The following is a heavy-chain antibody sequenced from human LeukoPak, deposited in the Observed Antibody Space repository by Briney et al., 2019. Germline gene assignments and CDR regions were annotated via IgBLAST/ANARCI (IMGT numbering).Heavy chain of an antibody. J-gene: IGHJ4*02. Sequence: TSETLSLTCTVSGGSISSYYWSWIRQPPGKGLEWIGLIYYSGSTNYNPSLKSRVTISVDTSKNQFSLKLSSVTAADTAVYYCARDHRRYCTNAICPLGYWGQGTLVTVSS. V-gene: IGHV4-59*01. CDR1: GGSISSYY. D-gene: IGHD2-8*01. CDR2: IYYSGST. CDR3: ARDHRRYCTNAICPLGY.